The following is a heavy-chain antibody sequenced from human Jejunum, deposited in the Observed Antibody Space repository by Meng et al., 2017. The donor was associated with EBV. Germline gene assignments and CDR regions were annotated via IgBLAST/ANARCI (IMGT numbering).Heavy chain of an antibody. J-gene: IGHJ4*02. V-gene: IGHV3-11*01. D-gene: IGHD4-17*01. Sequence: GQLEESGGGLVKPGGSLRLSCAPSGFTFSDYYFSWIRQAPGKGLEWISYISTTGTTIYYADSVKGRFTISRDNAKSSLYLQMDSLRAEDTAIYYCARDTQEDYGSTTFDYWGQGTLVTVSS. CDR3: ARDTQEDYGSTTFDY. CDR1: GFTFSDYY. CDR2: ISTTGTTI.